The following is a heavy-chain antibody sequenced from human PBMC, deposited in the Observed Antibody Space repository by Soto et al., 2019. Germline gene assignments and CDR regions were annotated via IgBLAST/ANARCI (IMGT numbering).Heavy chain of an antibody. CDR1: GFTISPYY. V-gene: IGHV4-59*08. CDR2: IHYTGGT. Sequence: SVILSLPCTVSGFTISPYYWSWIRQPPGKGLEWIGFIHYTGGTDYNPSLKSRVIISGDTSTNRLSLKLTSVTAFYTALYYCARHMEGSFLGYWVQGSLVTGSS. D-gene: IGHD1-26*01. J-gene: IGHJ4*02. CDR3: ARHMEGSFLGY.